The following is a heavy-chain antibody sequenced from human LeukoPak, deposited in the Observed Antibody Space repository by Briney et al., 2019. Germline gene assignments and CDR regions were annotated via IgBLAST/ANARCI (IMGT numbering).Heavy chain of an antibody. V-gene: IGHV1-2*02. J-gene: IGHJ5*02. CDR2: INPNSGGT. Sequence: ASVKVSCKASGYTFTGYYMHWVRQAAGQGLEWMGWINPNSGGTNYAQKFQGRVTMTRDTSISTAYMELSRLRSDDTAVYYCARDRSSTSFGPNWFDPWGQGTLVTVSS. CDR3: ARDRSSTSFGPNWFDP. CDR1: GYTFTGYY. D-gene: IGHD2-2*01.